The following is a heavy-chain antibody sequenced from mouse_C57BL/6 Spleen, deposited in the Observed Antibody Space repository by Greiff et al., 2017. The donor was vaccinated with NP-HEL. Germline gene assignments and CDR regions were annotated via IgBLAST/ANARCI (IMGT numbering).Heavy chain of an antibody. Sequence: QVQLQQPGAELVRPGSSVKLSCKASGYTFTSYWMDWVKQRPGQGLEWIGNIYPSDSETHYNQKFKDKATLTVDKSSSTAYMQLSSLTSEDSAVYYRARGDYDGYWGQGTTLTVSS. CDR2: IYPSDSET. J-gene: IGHJ2*01. CDR1: GYTFTSYW. V-gene: IGHV1-61*01. CDR3: ARGDYDGY. D-gene: IGHD2-4*01.